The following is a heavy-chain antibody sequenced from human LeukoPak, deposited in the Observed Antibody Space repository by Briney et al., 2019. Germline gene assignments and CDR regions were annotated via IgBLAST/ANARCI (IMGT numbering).Heavy chain of an antibody. Sequence: GGSLRLSCAASGFTFSSYAMGWVRQAPGKGLEWVSAISGSGGSTYYADSVKGRFTISRDNSKNTLYLQMNSLRAEDTAVYYCAKDLSSGWYTFDYWGQGTLVTVSS. CDR1: GFTFSSYA. D-gene: IGHD6-19*01. CDR3: AKDLSSGWYTFDY. J-gene: IGHJ4*02. V-gene: IGHV3-23*01. CDR2: ISGSGGST.